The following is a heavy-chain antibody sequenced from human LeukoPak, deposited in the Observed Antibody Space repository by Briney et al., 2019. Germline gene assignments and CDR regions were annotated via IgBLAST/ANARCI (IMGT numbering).Heavy chain of an antibody. CDR1: GFTFSSYG. V-gene: IGHV3-23*01. CDR2: ISGSGGST. D-gene: IGHD3-16*01. CDR3: AKAVYYDYVKYYFDY. J-gene: IGHJ4*02. Sequence: PGGSLRLSCAASGFTFSSYGMSWVRQAPGKGLEWVSAISGSGGSTYYADSVKGRFTISRDNSKNTLYLQMNSLRAEDTAVYYCAKAVYYDYVKYYFDYWGQGTLVTVSS.